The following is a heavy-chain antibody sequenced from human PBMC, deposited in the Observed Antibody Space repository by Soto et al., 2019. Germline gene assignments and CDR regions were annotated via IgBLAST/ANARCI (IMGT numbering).Heavy chain of an antibody. CDR1: GGTFSSYA. CDR2: IIPIFGTA. D-gene: IGHD2-2*01. J-gene: IGHJ4*02. Sequence: QVQLVQSGAEVKKPGSSVKVSCKASGGTFSSYAISWVRQAPGQGLEWMGGIIPIFGTANYAQKFQGRVTITANESRSTAYMELSSLRSENTAVYYCAKDCSSTRCRNPFAYWARETLVTVPS. CDR3: AKDCSSTRCRNPFAY. V-gene: IGHV1-69*01.